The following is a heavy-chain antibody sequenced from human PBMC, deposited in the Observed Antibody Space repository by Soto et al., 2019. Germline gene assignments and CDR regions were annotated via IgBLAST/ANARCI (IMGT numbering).Heavy chain of an antibody. D-gene: IGHD3-3*01. V-gene: IGHV1-24*01. CDR3: ATAVTTIFGVVIKDLDIWFDP. CDR1: GYTLTELS. CDR2: FDPEDGET. J-gene: IGHJ5*02. Sequence: ASVKVSCKVSGYTLTELSMHWVRQAPGKGLEWMGGFDPEDGETIYAQKFQGRVTMTEDTSTDTAYMELNSRRSEETAVYYCATAVTTIFGVVIKDLDIWFDPWGQGTLVTVSS.